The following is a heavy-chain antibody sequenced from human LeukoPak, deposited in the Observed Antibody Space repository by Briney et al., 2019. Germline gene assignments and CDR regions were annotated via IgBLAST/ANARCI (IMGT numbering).Heavy chain of an antibody. CDR3: ARQGIAVATTTFDS. CDR2: IYYSGST. J-gene: IGHJ4*02. Sequence: SGTLSLTCTVSGGSISSSSYYWGWIRQPAGKGLEWIGTIYYSGSTYYNPSLKSRVTISVDTSKNQFSLKLISVTAADTAVYYCARQGIAVATTTFDSWGQGTLVTVSS. V-gene: IGHV4-39*01. D-gene: IGHD6-19*01. CDR1: GGSISSSSYY.